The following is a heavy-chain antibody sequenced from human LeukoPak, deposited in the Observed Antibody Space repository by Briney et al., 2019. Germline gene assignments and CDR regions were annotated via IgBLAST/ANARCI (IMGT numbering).Heavy chain of an antibody. V-gene: IGHV3-23*01. CDR1: GFTFSSYA. Sequence: GGSLRLSCAASGFTFSSYAMSWVRQAPGKGLEWVSAISGSGGSTYYADSVKGRFTISRDNSKSTLYLQMNSLRAEDTAVYYCAKAPLSVRDYYDSSGYSRGGAFDIWGQGTMVTVPS. D-gene: IGHD3-22*01. J-gene: IGHJ3*02. CDR3: AKAPLSVRDYYDSSGYSRGGAFDI. CDR2: ISGSGGST.